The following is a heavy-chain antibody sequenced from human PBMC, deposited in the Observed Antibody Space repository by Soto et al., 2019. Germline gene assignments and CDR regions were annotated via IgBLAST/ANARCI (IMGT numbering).Heavy chain of an antibody. V-gene: IGHV4-31*03. CDR3: ARVADSSGYPAHLDY. Sequence: QVQLQESGPGLVKPSQTLSLTCTVSGGSISSGGYYWSWIRQHPGKGLEWIGYIYYSGSTYYNPSLKSRVTMSVDTSKNQFSLKLSSVTAADTAVYYCARVADSSGYPAHLDYWGQGTLVTVSS. J-gene: IGHJ4*02. CDR1: GGSISSGGYY. D-gene: IGHD3-22*01. CDR2: IYYSGST.